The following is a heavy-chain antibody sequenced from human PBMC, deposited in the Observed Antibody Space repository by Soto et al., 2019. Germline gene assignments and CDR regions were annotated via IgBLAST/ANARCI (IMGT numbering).Heavy chain of an antibody. CDR3: ANAFSIMGGYGLAV. CDR1: GFTFSNSA. D-gene: IGHD3-16*01. J-gene: IGHJ6*02. V-gene: IGHV3-23*01. CDR2: ITTSGDGT. Sequence: GGSLRLSCAASGFTFSNSAMNWVRQAPGKRLEWVSSITTSGDGTYYADSVKGRFTISRDNSKSMLYLQMNSLRVEDTALYYCANAFSIMGGYGLAVWGRGTSVTVSS.